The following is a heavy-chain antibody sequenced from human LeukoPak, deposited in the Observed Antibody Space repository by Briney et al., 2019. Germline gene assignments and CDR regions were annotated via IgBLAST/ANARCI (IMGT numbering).Heavy chain of an antibody. Sequence: PGGSLRLSCAASGFTFSSHGMHWVRQAPGKGLEWVAVISYDGSNKYYADSVKGRFTISRDNSKNTLYLQMNSLGAEDTAVYYCAKVRVTTLGAFDIWGQGTMVTVSS. D-gene: IGHD4-17*01. CDR3: AKVRVTTLGAFDI. V-gene: IGHV3-30*18. J-gene: IGHJ3*02. CDR1: GFTFSSHG. CDR2: ISYDGSNK.